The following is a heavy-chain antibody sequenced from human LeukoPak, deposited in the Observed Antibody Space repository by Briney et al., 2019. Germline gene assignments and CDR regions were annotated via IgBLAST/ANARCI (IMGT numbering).Heavy chain of an antibody. J-gene: IGHJ4*02. CDR2: ISGSGGST. D-gene: IGHD1-1*01. CDR3: ARDPGTTLPY. CDR1: GFTFSSYG. Sequence: GGSLRLSCAASGFTFSSYGMSWVRQAPGKGLEWVSAISGSGGSTYYADSVKGRFTISRDNAKNSLYLQMNSLRAEDTAVYYCARDPGTTLPYWGQGTLVTVSS. V-gene: IGHV3-23*01.